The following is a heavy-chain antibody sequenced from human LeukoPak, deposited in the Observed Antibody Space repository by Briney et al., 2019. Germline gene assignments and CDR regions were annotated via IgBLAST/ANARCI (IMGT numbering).Heavy chain of an antibody. CDR3: AKDRSSQNYYDSSDYFDY. Sequence: GGSLRLSCAASGFTFSSYAMSWVRQATGKGLEWVSAISGSGGSTYYADSAKGRFTISRDNSKNTLYLQMNSLRAEDTAIYYCAKDRSSQNYYDSSDYFDYWGQGTLVTVSS. CDR1: GFTFSSYA. V-gene: IGHV3-23*01. J-gene: IGHJ4*02. D-gene: IGHD3-22*01. CDR2: ISGSGGST.